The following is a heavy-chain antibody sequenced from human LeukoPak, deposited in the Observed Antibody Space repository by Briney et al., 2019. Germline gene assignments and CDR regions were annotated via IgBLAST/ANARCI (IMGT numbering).Heavy chain of an antibody. V-gene: IGHV3-48*04. J-gene: IGHJ4*02. D-gene: IGHD3-22*01. CDR2: ISSSGRTT. CDR1: GFTFSIYG. CDR3: ARSFMPLIVVYFDN. Sequence: GGSLRLSCAASGFTFSIYGMNWVRQAPGKGLEWISYISSSGRTTHYADSVKGRFTISRDNVRNSLYLQMNSLRAEDTAVYYCARSFMPLIVVYFDNWGQGTLVSVSS.